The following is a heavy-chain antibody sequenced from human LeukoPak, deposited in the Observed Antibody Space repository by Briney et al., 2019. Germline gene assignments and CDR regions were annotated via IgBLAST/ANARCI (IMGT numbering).Heavy chain of an antibody. CDR1: GFTFSSYG. J-gene: IGHJ4*02. CDR2: ISSSSSYI. V-gene: IGHV3-21*01. Sequence: PGGSLRLSCAASGFTFSSYGMSWVRQAPGKGLEWVSSISSSSSYIYYADSMKGRFTISRDNARNSLYLQMNSLRAEDTAIYYCARERFHGSGAPRHDHWGQGTLVTVSS. D-gene: IGHD3-10*01. CDR3: ARERFHGSGAPRHDH.